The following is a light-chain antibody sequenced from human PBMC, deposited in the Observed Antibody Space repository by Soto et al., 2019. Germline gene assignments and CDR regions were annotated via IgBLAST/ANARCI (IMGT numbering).Light chain of an antibody. CDR2: SAS. CDR3: PQYNSSPLT. V-gene: IGKV1-17*01. J-gene: IGKJ2*01. Sequence: DIPMTQSPSSLSASIGDRVTITCRASQGIRNDLGWFQQKPGKAPKRLIYSASSLESGVPSRFSGSGSGTEFTLTISSLQPEDCATYYCPQYNSSPLTFGQGTKLEIK. CDR1: QGIRND.